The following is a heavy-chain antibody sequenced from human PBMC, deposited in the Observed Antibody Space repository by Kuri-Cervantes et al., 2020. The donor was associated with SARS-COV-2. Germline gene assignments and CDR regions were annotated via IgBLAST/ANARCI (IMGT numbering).Heavy chain of an antibody. V-gene: IGHV3-30*04. D-gene: IGHD7-27*01. CDR2: ISYDGSNK. J-gene: IGHJ4*02. Sequence: GGSLRLSCAASGFTFSSYAMHWVRQAPGKGLEWVALISYDGSNKFYADSVKGRFTISRDNSKNTLYLQMNSLRAEDTAVYYCARETELGTDYWGQGTLVTVSS. CDR3: ARETELGTDY. CDR1: GFTFSSYA.